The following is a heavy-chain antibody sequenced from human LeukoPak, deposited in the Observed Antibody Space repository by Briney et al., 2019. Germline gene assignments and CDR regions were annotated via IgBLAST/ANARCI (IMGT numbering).Heavy chain of an antibody. Sequence: SGPTLVNPTQTLTLTCTFSGFSLTTNGMCVAWIRQPPGKALEWLAVIDWDDDKYYSTSLKTRLTISKDTSKDQVVLTMTNMDPVDTATYYCARSPSSSWYFDYWGQGKLVTV. CDR3: ARSPSSSWYFDY. CDR1: GFSLTTNGMC. CDR2: IDWDDDK. J-gene: IGHJ4*02. V-gene: IGHV2-70*13. D-gene: IGHD6-13*01.